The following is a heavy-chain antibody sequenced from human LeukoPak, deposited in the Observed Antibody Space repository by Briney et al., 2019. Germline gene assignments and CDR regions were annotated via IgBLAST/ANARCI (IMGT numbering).Heavy chain of an antibody. D-gene: IGHD3-10*01. CDR1: GGTFSSYA. V-gene: IGHV1-69*13. CDR2: IIPIFGTA. CDR3: ARAKTMVRDSYYNYGMDV. J-gene: IGHJ6*04. Sequence: SVKVSCKASGGTFSSYAISWVRQAPGQGLEWMGGIIPIFGTANYAQKFQGRVTITADESTSTAYMELSSLRSEDTAVYYCARAKTMVRDSYYNYGMDVWGKGTTVTVSS.